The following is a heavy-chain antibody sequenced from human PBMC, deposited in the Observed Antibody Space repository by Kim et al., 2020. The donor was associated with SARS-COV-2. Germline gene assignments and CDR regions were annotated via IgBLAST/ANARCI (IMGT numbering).Heavy chain of an antibody. J-gene: IGHJ4*02. D-gene: IGHD5-12*01. Sequence: GGSLRLSCAVSGFTFSSYSMNWVRQAPGKGLEWVSYISSGSSTIYYADSVKGRFTISRDNAKNSLYLHMNSLRDEDTAVYYCARVIWGRDGYNLFDYWGQGTLVTVSS. V-gene: IGHV3-48*02. CDR1: GFTFSSYS. CDR3: ARVIWGRDGYNLFDY. CDR2: ISSGSSTI.